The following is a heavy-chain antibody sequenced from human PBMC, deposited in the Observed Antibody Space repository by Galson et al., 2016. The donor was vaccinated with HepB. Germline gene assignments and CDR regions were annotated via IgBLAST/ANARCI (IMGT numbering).Heavy chain of an antibody. Sequence: FLRLSCAAPGFTFSSYSVTWVRQTPGKGLEWVSYISGSRSTMYYAVSVMGRFTVYRDNAKNSLYLKMNGLRDEETAVYYCARDSPAGNDFWHGYYEGYYYGMDVWGQGTTVTVSS. D-gene: IGHD3-3*01. CDR1: GFTFSSYS. J-gene: IGHJ6*02. CDR2: ISGSRSTM. CDR3: ARDSPAGNDFWHGYYEGYYYGMDV. V-gene: IGHV3-48*02.